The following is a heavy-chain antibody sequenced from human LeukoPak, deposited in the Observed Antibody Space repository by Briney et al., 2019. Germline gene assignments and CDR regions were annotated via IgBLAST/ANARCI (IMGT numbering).Heavy chain of an antibody. CDR1: GGSICSGYY. J-gene: IGHJ4*02. V-gene: IGHV4-38-2*02. CDR3: ARATMIEDCSRTSCHYFDY. Sequence: SETLSLTCTVSGGSICSGYYWGWIRQQPGKGLEWIGSIYHSGSTYYNPYLKSRVTISVDTSKIQFSLKLSSVTAADASLYYCARATMIEDCSRTSCHYFDYWGQGTLVTVSS. CDR2: IYHSGST. D-gene: IGHD2-2*01.